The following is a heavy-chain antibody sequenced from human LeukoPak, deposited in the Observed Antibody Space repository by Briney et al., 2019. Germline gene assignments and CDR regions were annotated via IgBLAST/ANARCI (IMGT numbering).Heavy chain of an antibody. D-gene: IGHD3-9*01. Sequence: PGGSLRLSCAASGFTFSSYGMHWVRQAPGKGLEWVAVISYDGSNKYYADSVKGRFTISRDNAKNSLYLQMNSLRAEDTAVYYCASFKYYDILTGSGMDVWGQGTTVTVSS. CDR2: ISYDGSNK. V-gene: IGHV3-30*03. CDR3: ASFKYYDILTGSGMDV. CDR1: GFTFSSYG. J-gene: IGHJ6*02.